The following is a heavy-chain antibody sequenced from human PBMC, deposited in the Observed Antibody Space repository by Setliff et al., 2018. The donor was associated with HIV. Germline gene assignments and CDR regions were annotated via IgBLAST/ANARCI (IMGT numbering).Heavy chain of an antibody. Sequence: PSETLSLTCTVFGGSFSGDYCSWIRQSPGKGLEWIGEINHSGSSTYNPSLKSRVTMSVDTSKNQFSLKLSSVTAADTALYFCARGRYRYGVYYFDYWGQGTLVTVSS. CDR2: INHSGSS. J-gene: IGHJ4*02. CDR1: GGSFSGDY. D-gene: IGHD5-18*01. CDR3: ARGRYRYGVYYFDY. V-gene: IGHV4-34*01.